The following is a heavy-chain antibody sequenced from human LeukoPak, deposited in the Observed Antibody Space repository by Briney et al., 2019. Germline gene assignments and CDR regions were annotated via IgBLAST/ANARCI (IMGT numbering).Heavy chain of an antibody. CDR3: ASGCSSTSCYNWFDP. CDR2: IYHSGST. CDR1: GGSISSGGYY. Sequence: SETLSLTCAVSGGSISSGGYYWSWIRQPPGKGLEWIGYIYHSGSTYYNPSLKSRVTISVDRSKNQFSQKLSSVTAADTAVYYCASGCSSTSCYNWFDPWGQGTLVTVSS. J-gene: IGHJ5*02. D-gene: IGHD2-2*01. V-gene: IGHV4-30-2*01.